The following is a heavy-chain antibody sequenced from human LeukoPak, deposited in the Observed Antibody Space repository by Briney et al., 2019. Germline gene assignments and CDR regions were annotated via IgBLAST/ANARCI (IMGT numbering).Heavy chain of an antibody. V-gene: IGHV4-59*08. CDR1: GLSINRHY. CDR2: ISYSGST. CDR3: ARLLNHDNSGDPDTFDM. Sequence: PSETLSLTCSVSGLSINRHYGSWLRQPPGKGLEWIGYISYSGSTRSNPSFQSRVTISMEMSKTHFSMKLTSVTAADTAVYYCARLLNHDNSGDPDTFDMWGPGTMVTASS. J-gene: IGHJ3*02. D-gene: IGHD3-22*01.